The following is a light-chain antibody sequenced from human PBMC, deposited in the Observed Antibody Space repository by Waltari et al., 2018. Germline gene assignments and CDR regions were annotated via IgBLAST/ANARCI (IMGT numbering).Light chain of an antibody. CDR2: GAS. CDR1: QSVSRSY. J-gene: IGKJ2*01. CDR3: QQYGTSPYT. V-gene: IGKV3-20*01. Sequence: EVLLTQSPGTLYLSPGERVTLSCRASQSVSRSYLAWYQQTSGQAPRLLIYGASSRATVTPDRFSGSGSGTDFTLTISRLEPEDFAVYYCQQYGTSPYTFGQGTKLEIK.